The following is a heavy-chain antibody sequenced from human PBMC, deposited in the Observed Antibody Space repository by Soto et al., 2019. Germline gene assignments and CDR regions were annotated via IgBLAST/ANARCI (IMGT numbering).Heavy chain of an antibody. J-gene: IGHJ4*02. V-gene: IGHV3-74*01. CDR2: INSDGITT. CDR1: GFTFSTYW. Sequence: EVQLVESGGGLVQPGGSLRLSCAASGFTFSTYWMHWVRQAPGKGLVWVSRINSDGITTTYADSVKGRFTISRDNAKNTLSLPMTSLRAEDSAVSYCARAIPFDDWGEGTLVTVSS. CDR3: ARAIPFDD.